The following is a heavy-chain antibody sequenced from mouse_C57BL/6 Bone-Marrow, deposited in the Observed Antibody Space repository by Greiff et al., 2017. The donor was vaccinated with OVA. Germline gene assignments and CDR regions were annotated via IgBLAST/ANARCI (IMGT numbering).Heavy chain of an antibody. V-gene: IGHV14-4*01. J-gene: IGHJ2*01. CDR2: IDPENGDT. CDR1: GFNIKDDY. CDR3: TSYGNFDY. Sequence: VQLQQSGAELVRPGGSVKLSCTASGFNIKDDYMHWVKQRPEQGLEWIGWIDPENGDTEYASKFQGKVTITADTASNTAYLQLSSLTYEDTAVYYCTSYGNFDYWGQGTTLTVSS. D-gene: IGHD2-1*01.